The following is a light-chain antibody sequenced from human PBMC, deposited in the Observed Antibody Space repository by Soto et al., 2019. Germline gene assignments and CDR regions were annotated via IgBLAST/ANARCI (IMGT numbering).Light chain of an antibody. CDR2: KAS. CDR1: QSISSW. V-gene: IGKV1-5*03. CDR3: QQNSNYWT. Sequence: DIQMTQSPSTLAASVGDRVTITCRASQSISSWLAWYQQKPGKAPKLLIYKASSLESGVPSRFSGTGSGTECTLTISSLQPDDFATDYCQQNSNYWTFGQGTKVEIK. J-gene: IGKJ1*01.